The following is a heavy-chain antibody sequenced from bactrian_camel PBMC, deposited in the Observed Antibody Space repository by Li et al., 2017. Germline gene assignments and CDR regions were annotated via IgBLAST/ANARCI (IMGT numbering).Heavy chain of an antibody. Sequence: HVQLVESGGGTVQAGGSLRLSCAASGYDYTAISMAWFRQAPGKEREGVACTYIGVDTTYNTFYSDSVNGRFTVFQGNAKNTVYLQMNSLKPEDTAMYYCKDYIFWCYRSGSDREYWGRGTQVTVS. CDR1: GYDYTAIS. CDR2: TYIGVDTT. V-gene: IGHV3S63*01. J-gene: IGHJ4*01. D-gene: IGHD2*01. CDR3: KDYIFWCYRSGSDREY.